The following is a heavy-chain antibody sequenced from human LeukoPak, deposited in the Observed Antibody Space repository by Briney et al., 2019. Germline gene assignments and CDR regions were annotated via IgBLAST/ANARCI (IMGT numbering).Heavy chain of an antibody. Sequence: ASVKVSCKASGYTFTSYDINWVRQATGQGLEWMGWMSPNSGITGYAQKFQGRVTMTRNTAISTAYMELSSLRSEDTAVYYCVRSPPNWGADYWGQGTLVTVSS. CDR2: MSPNSGIT. J-gene: IGHJ4*02. CDR3: VRSPPNWGADY. V-gene: IGHV1-8*01. D-gene: IGHD7-27*01. CDR1: GYTFTSYD.